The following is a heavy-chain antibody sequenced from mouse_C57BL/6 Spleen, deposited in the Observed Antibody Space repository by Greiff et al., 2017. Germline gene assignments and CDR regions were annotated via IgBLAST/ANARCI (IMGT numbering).Heavy chain of an antibody. CDR2: INPSNGGT. Sequence: VQLQQPGTELVKPGASVKLSCKASGYTFTSYWMHWVKQRPGQGLEWIGNINPSNGGTNYNEKFKSKATLTVDKSSSTAYMQLSSLTSEDSAVYYCARKIYGNYGYYAMDYWGQGTSVTVSS. D-gene: IGHD2-1*01. CDR3: ARKIYGNYGYYAMDY. J-gene: IGHJ4*01. V-gene: IGHV1-53*01. CDR1: GYTFTSYW.